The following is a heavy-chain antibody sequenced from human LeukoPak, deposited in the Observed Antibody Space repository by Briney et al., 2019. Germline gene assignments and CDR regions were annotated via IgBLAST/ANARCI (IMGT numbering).Heavy chain of an antibody. CDR2: IYYSGST. Sequence: SETLSLTCAVSGGSISTYYWSWIRQPPGKGLEWIGYIYYSGSTNYNPSLKSRVTISVDTSKNQFSLKLTSVTAADTAVYYCVRDRDSGTYYYYYGMDVWGQGTTVTVSS. J-gene: IGHJ6*02. V-gene: IGHV4-59*01. CDR1: GGSISTYY. D-gene: IGHD1-26*01. CDR3: VRDRDSGTYYYYYGMDV.